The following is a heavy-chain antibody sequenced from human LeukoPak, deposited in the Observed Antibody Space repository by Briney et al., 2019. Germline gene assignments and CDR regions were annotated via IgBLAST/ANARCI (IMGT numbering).Heavy chain of an antibody. CDR1: GGSISSGDYY. J-gene: IGHJ4*02. Sequence: SQTLSLTCTVSGGSISSGDYYWSWIRQPPGKGLEWIGYIYYSGSTYYSPSLKSRVTISVDTSKNQFSLKLSSVTAADTAVYYCARAGECTNGVCFTGFDYWGQGTLVTVSS. CDR3: ARAGECTNGVCFTGFDY. V-gene: IGHV4-30-4*01. CDR2: IYYSGST. D-gene: IGHD2-8*01.